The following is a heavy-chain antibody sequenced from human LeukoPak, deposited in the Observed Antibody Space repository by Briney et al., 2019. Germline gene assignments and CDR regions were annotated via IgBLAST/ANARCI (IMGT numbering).Heavy chain of an antibody. Sequence: ASVKVSCKASGYTFTGYSMHWVRQAPGQGLEWMGWINPNSGGTNYAQKFQGRVTMTRDTSISTAYMELSRLRSDDTAVYYCARALYSSSWYSGYWGQGTLVTVSS. CDR2: INPNSGGT. D-gene: IGHD6-13*01. CDR3: ARALYSSSWYSGY. J-gene: IGHJ4*02. V-gene: IGHV1-2*02. CDR1: GYTFTGYS.